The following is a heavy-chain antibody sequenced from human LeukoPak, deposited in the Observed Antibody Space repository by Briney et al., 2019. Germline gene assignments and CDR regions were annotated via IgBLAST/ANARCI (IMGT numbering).Heavy chain of an antibody. V-gene: IGHV4-31*03. Sequence: SETLSLTCTVSGGSISSGGYYWSWIRQHPGKGLEWIGNIYYSGSTYYNPSLKSRVIISVDTSKNQFSLKLSSVTAADTAVYYCARDKLYYYGMDVWGQGTTVTVSS. J-gene: IGHJ6*02. CDR2: IYYSGST. CDR1: GGSISSGGYY. CDR3: ARDKLYYYGMDV.